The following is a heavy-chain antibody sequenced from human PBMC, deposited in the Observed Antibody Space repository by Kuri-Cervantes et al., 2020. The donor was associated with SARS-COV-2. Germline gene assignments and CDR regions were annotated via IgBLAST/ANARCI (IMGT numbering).Heavy chain of an antibody. CDR2: IGTAGDT. Sequence: LSLTCAACGFTFSSYDMHWVRQATGKGLEWVSAIGTAGDTYYPGSVKGQFTISRENAKNSLYLQMNSLRAEDTAVYYCASIPPSIAAGADQFDYWGQGTLVTVSS. J-gene: IGHJ4*02. V-gene: IGHV3-13*03. CDR3: ASIPPSIAAGADQFDY. CDR1: GFTFSSYD. D-gene: IGHD6-6*01.